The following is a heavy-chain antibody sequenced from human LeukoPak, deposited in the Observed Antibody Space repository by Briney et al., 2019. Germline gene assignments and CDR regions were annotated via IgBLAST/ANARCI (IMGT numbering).Heavy chain of an antibody. V-gene: IGHV1-2*06. CDR1: GYTFTGYY. Sequence: GASVKVSCKASGYTFTGYYMHWVRQAPGQGLEYMGRINPISGGTVYAQKFQGRVTMTRDTSITTAYMELTRLTSDDTAVYYCARYCSSTSCYSDYWGHGTLVTVSS. CDR2: INPISGGT. D-gene: IGHD2-2*01. J-gene: IGHJ4*01. CDR3: ARYCSSTSCYSDY.